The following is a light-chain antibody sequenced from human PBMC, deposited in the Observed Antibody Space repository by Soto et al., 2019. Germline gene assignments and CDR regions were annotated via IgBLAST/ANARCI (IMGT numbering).Light chain of an antibody. CDR2: DAS. V-gene: IGKV1-5*01. CDR3: QQYKSYKT. Sequence: DIPMTQSPSTLSASVGDRVTITCRASQTISSGLAWYQQKPGKAPKVLIYDASTLESGVPSRFSGSGSGTEFTLTISSLQPDDFATYYCQQYKSYKTFGQGTKAEIK. CDR1: QTISSG. J-gene: IGKJ1*01.